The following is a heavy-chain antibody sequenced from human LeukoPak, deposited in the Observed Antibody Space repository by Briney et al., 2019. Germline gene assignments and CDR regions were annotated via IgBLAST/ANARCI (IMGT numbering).Heavy chain of an antibody. V-gene: IGHV4-39*01. D-gene: IGHD2-2*01. CDR1: GGSISSSSYY. CDR3: ASLKTVPAATTYYYYGMDV. J-gene: IGHJ6*02. CDR2: IYYSGST. Sequence: PSETLSLTCTVPGGSISSSSYYWGWIRQPPGKGLEWIGSIYYSGSTYYNPSFKSRVTISVDTSKNQFSLKLSSVTAADTAVYYCASLKTVPAATTYYYYGMDVWGQGTTVTVSS.